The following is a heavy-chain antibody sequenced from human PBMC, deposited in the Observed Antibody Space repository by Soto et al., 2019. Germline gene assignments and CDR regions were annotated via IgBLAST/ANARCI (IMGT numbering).Heavy chain of an antibody. J-gene: IGHJ5*02. CDR1: GFTFDDYA. D-gene: IGHD3-3*02. Sequence: PGGSLRLSCAASGFTFDDYAMHWVRQAPGKGLEWVSGISWNSGSIGYADSVKGRFTISRDNAKNSLYLQMNSLRAEDTALYYCATALAPWGQGTMVTVYS. CDR3: ATALAP. V-gene: IGHV3-9*01. CDR2: ISWNSGSI.